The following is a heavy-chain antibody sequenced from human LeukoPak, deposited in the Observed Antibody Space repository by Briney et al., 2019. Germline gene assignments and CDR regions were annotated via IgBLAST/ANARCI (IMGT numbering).Heavy chain of an antibody. J-gene: IGHJ3*02. CDR1: GFTFSSYA. CDR2: IRYDGSNK. D-gene: IGHD6-6*01. Sequence: GGSLRLSCAASGFTFSSYAMSWVRQAPGKGLEWVAFIRYDGSNKYYADSVKGRFTISRDNSKNTLYLQMNSLRAEDTAVYYCARVVRYSSSQDAFDIWGQGIMVTVSS. CDR3: ARVVRYSSSQDAFDI. V-gene: IGHV3-30*02.